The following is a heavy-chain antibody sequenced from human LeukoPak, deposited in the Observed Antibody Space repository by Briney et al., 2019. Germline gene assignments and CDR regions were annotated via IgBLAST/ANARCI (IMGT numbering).Heavy chain of an antibody. D-gene: IGHD5-18*01. CDR1: GDSVSSNSAA. CDR2: TYYRSKWYN. J-gene: IGHJ4*02. Sequence: SQTLSLTCAISGDSVSSNSAAWNWIRQSPSRGLEWLGRTYYRSKWYNDYAVSVKSRITINPDTSKNQFSLQLNSVTPEDTAVYYCAREVESWNYSYGIFDYWGQGTLVTVSP. V-gene: IGHV6-1*01. CDR3: AREVESWNYSYGIFDY.